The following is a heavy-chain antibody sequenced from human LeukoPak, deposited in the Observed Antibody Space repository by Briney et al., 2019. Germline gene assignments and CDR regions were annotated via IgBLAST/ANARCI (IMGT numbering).Heavy chain of an antibody. J-gene: IGHJ4*02. CDR1: GFTFNSHR. D-gene: IGHD2-15*01. Sequence: VGSLRLSFAASGFTFNSHRMHWVRQAPGEGLEWVSAIRGSGNSTYYADSVKGRFTISRDNSKNTLYLQMNSLRAEDTAVYHCAKARGGSFYSSVDYWGQGNLVTVSS. V-gene: IGHV3-23*01. CDR3: AKARGGSFYSSVDY. CDR2: IRGSGNST.